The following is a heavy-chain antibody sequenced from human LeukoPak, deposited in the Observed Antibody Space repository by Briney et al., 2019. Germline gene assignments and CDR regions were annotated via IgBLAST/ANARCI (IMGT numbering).Heavy chain of an antibody. CDR1: GYSIRTDYY. CDR2: INKSGNT. Sequence: SETLSLTCTVSGYSIRTDYYWGWIRQPPGKGPQWIGTINKSGNTYYNPSLRSRVTMSVDTSKNQFSLKLSSVTAADTAVYYCANMGYSYAPGLFDPWGQGTLVTVSS. J-gene: IGHJ5*02. CDR3: ANMGYSYAPGLFDP. V-gene: IGHV4-38-2*02. D-gene: IGHD5-18*01.